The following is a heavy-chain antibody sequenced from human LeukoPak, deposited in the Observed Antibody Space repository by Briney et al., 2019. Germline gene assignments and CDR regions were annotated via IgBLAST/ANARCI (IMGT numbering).Heavy chain of an antibody. CDR2: IRTKTYSQTT. CDR1: GFIFRGHA. CDR3: SRNSGTLTGWPFDI. V-gene: IGHV3-49*03. D-gene: IGHD5-12*01. J-gene: IGHJ3*02. Sequence: GGSLRLSCTASGFIFRGHAMSWFRQAPGKGLEWVGFIRTKTYSQTTEYAASVKGRSTISRDDSTSIAYLQMNSLKTEDTAVYYCSRNSGTLTGWPFDIWGQGTMVTVSS.